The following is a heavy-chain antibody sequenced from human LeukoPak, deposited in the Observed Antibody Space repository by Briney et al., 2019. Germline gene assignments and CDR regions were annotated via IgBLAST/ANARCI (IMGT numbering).Heavy chain of an antibody. CDR1: GFTFSRYW. V-gene: IGHV3-7*01. CDR2: IKQDGSEK. CDR3: ARDFSGAIAAAGLFDY. Sequence: GGSLRLSCAASGFTFSRYWMSWVRQAPGKGLEWVANIKQDGSEKDYVDSVKGRFTISRDNAKNSLYLQMNSLRAEDTAVCYCARDFSGAIAAAGLFDYWGQGTLVTVSS. D-gene: IGHD6-13*01. J-gene: IGHJ4*02.